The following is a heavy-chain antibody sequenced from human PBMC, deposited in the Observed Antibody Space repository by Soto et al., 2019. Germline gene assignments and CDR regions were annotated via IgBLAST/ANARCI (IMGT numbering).Heavy chain of an antibody. CDR2: IHYSGST. D-gene: IGHD3-22*01. V-gene: IGHV4-39*01. J-gene: IGHJ4*02. Sequence: QLQLQESGPGLVKPSETLSLTCTVSGDSVTISEYYWGGIRQPPGKGLEWIGSIHYSGSTYYNPSLKSRVTISGDTSKKQFSLKLTSVTAADAAVYYCAAHDSGGYYAEYWGQGTLVTVSA. CDR1: GDSVTISEYY. CDR3: AAHDSGGYYAEY.